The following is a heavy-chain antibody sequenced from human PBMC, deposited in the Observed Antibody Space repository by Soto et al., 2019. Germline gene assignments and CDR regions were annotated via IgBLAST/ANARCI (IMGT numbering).Heavy chain of an antibody. Sequence: QVQLVESGGGVVQPGRSLRLSCAASGFTFSSYGMHWVRQAPGKGLEWVAVIWYDGSNTYYADSVKGRFTISRDNSKNTLYLQMNGLRAEDTAVYYCGRETSNYFDCWGQGTLVTVSS. CDR2: IWYDGSNT. J-gene: IGHJ4*02. CDR1: GFTFSSYG. V-gene: IGHV3-33*01. CDR3: GRETSNYFDC.